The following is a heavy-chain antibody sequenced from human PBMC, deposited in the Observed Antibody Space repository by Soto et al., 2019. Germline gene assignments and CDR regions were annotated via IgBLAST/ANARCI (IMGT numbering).Heavy chain of an antibody. CDR1: GYTFTSYD. D-gene: IGHD3-10*01. Sequence: QVQLVQSGAEVKKPGASVKVSCKASGYTFTSYDINWVRQATGQGLEWMGWMNPNSGNTGYAQKFQGRVTMTRNTSISTAYMELSSLRSEDTPVYYCARTLDLWFGELSPRYYYYMDVWGKGTTVTVSS. V-gene: IGHV1-8*01. J-gene: IGHJ6*03. CDR3: ARTLDLWFGELSPRYYYYMDV. CDR2: MNPNSGNT.